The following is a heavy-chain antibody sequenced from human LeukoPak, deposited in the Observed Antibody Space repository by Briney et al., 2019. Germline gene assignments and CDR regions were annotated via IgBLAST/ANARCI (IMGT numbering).Heavy chain of an antibody. V-gene: IGHV4-59*01. CDR3: ATNAAAAPDDTFDI. J-gene: IGHJ3*02. CDR2: VSHSGNT. Sequence: SETLSLTCTVSGGSINGCHWSWIRQPPGKGLEWIGYVSHSGNTNYNPSLKSRVTISMDRSKNQFSLKLSSVTAADTAVYYCATNAAAAPDDTFDIWGQGTLVTVSS. CDR1: GGSINGCH. D-gene: IGHD6-13*01.